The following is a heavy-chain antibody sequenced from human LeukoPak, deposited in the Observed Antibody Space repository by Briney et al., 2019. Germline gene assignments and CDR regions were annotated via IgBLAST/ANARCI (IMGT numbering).Heavy chain of an antibody. V-gene: IGHV1-2*02. J-gene: IGHJ4*02. Sequence: ASVKVSCKASGYTFTGHFMHRVRQAPGQGFEWMGWINPNSGGTYYAQKFQGRVTMTRDTSISTAYMEMSRLRSDETAVYYCARETGRRVFYDSSGYLHFWGQGTLVAVSS. CDR1: GYTFTGHF. D-gene: IGHD3-22*01. CDR2: INPNSGGT. CDR3: ARETGRRVFYDSSGYLHF.